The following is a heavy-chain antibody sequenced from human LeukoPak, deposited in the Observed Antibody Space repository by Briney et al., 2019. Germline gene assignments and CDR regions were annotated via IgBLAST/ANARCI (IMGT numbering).Heavy chain of an antibody. Sequence: GGSLRLSCAASGFTFSSYWMSWVRQAQGKGLEWVANIKQDGSEKYYLDSVKGRFTISRDNAKNSLYLQMNSLRAEDTAVYYCARDPNYYDSSGYYRDAFDIWGQGTMVTVSS. CDR1: GFTFSSYW. CDR3: ARDPNYYDSSGYYRDAFDI. J-gene: IGHJ3*02. V-gene: IGHV3-7*03. CDR2: IKQDGSEK. D-gene: IGHD3-22*01.